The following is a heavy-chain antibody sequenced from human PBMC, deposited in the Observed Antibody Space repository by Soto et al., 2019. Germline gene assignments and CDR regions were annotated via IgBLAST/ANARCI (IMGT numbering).Heavy chain of an antibody. CDR3: ARDEGGYDILTGYYKAHHFDQ. V-gene: IGHV1-18*01. CDR2: ISPHNRDT. D-gene: IGHD3-9*01. CDR1: GYTFGHFY. J-gene: IGHJ4*02. Sequence: QVQLVQSGAEVKRPGDSVKVSCQASGYTFGHFYITWVRQAPGQGLEWMGAISPHNRDTNYAEKFRGRVTMTTDTSTTTAYMELRSLRSDDTAVYYCARDEGGYDILTGYYKAHHFDQWGQGALVTVSS.